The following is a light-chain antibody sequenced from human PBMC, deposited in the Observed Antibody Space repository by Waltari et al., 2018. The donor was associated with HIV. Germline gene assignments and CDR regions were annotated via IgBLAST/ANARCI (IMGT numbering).Light chain of an antibody. CDR1: QSVSFTS. CDR2: GTS. J-gene: IGKJ1*01. CDR3: QLYDNSAWT. V-gene: IGKV3-20*01. Sequence: EIVLTQSPDTLSLSPGERATLSCRASQSVSFTSLAWYQQKPGQAPRLLIYGTSSRATGIPDRFSGSGSRTDFTLTISRLEPEDFAVYYCQLYDNSAWTFGQGTKVEVK.